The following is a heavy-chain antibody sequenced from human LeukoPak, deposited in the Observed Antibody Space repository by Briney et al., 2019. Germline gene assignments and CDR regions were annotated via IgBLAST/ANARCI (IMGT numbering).Heavy chain of an antibody. CDR2: INPSDDST. Sequence: GASVKVSCKASGYTFTTYYMHWVRQAPGQGLEWVGVINPSDDSTNYAQNFQGRVIMTRDPSTSTVYMALSSLRSEDTAVYYCAREGCSGGTCYAKYFDYWGRGTLVTVSS. CDR3: AREGCSGGTCYAKYFDY. CDR1: GYTFTTYY. V-gene: IGHV1-46*01. D-gene: IGHD2-15*01. J-gene: IGHJ4*02.